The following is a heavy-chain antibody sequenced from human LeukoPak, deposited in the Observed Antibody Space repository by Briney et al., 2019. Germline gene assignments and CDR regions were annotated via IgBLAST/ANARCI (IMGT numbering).Heavy chain of an antibody. D-gene: IGHD3-10*01. Sequence: GASVKVSCKASGDTFSSYYMHWVRQAPGQGLEWMGIINPSGGSTNYAQKFQGRVTMTRDTSISTAYMELSRLRSDDTAVYYCARGEGFGELLPSDYWGQGTLVTVSS. J-gene: IGHJ4*02. CDR2: INPSGGST. V-gene: IGHV1-46*01. CDR3: ARGEGFGELLPSDY. CDR1: GDTFSSYY.